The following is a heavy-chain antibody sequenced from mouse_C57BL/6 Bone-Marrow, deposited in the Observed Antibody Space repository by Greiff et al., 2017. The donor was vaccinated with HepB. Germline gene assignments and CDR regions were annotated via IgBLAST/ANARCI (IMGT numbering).Heavy chain of an antibody. V-gene: IGHV1-55*01. CDR1: GYTFTSYW. J-gene: IGHJ4*01. D-gene: IGHD1-1*01. CDR2: IYPGSGST. CDR3: AITTVVARGYYYAMDY. Sequence: QVHVKQSGAELVKPGASVKMSCKASGYTFTSYWITWVKQRPGQGLEWIGDIYPGSGSTNYNEKFKSKATLTVDTSSSTAYMQLSSLTSEDSAVYYCAITTVVARGYYYAMDYWGQGTSVTVSS.